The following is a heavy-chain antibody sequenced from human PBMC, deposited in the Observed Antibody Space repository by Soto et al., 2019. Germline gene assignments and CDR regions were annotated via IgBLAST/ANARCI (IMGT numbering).Heavy chain of an antibody. CDR3: VKDHGSGSYYWYFYGMEA. J-gene: IGHJ6*02. V-gene: IGHV3-74*01. CDR2: INSDGSIA. Sequence: GGSLRLSCAASGLIFNTYWMHWVRQAPGKGLVWISRINSDGSIADYADSVRGRITISRDNTKNTLSLQMNSLRAEDTAIYYCVKDHGSGSYYWYFYGMEAWGQGTTVTVSS. CDR1: GLIFNTYW. D-gene: IGHD3-10*01.